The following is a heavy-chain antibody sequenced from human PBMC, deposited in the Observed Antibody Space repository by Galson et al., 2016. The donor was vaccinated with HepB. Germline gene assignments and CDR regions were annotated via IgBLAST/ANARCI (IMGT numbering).Heavy chain of an antibody. D-gene: IGHD1-1*01. CDR1: GYTFSSYT. CDR3: ARRGNSFYHGLDV. CDR2: ISAVSGNT. J-gene: IGHJ6*02. Sequence: SVKVSCKASGYTFSSYTIHWVRQARGQRLEWMGWISAVSGNTKYSQRFQERVTLTTDTSASTAYMELTSLTSEDTAVYYGARRGNSFYHGLDVWGQGTTVTVSS. V-gene: IGHV1-3*01.